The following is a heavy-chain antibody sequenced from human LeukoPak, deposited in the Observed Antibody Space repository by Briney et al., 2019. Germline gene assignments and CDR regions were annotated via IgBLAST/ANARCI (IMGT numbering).Heavy chain of an antibody. J-gene: IGHJ4*02. CDR3: VRDLGHSRHYFEY. CDR2: ISQDGSET. Sequence: GGSLRLSYAASGFTFNSFFLNWVRLTPGRELEWLACISQDGSETFYMDSVRGRFTISRDNTKNSLYLQMDSLRAEDTAVYFCVRDLGHSRHYFEYWGQGALVTVSS. V-gene: IGHV3-7*01. D-gene: IGHD7-27*01. CDR1: GFTFNSFF.